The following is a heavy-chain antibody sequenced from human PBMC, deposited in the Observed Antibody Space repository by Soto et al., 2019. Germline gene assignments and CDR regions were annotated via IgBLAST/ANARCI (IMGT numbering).Heavy chain of an antibody. Sequence: SVKVSCKASGGTFSSYAISWVRQAPGQGLEWMGGIIPIFGTANYAQKFQGRVTITADESTSTAYMELSSLRSEDTAVYYCARVSSVKQWLVRNYYYYGMDVWGQGTTVTVSS. J-gene: IGHJ6*02. CDR1: GGTFSSYA. CDR2: IIPIFGTA. V-gene: IGHV1-69*13. D-gene: IGHD6-19*01. CDR3: ARVSSVKQWLVRNYYYYGMDV.